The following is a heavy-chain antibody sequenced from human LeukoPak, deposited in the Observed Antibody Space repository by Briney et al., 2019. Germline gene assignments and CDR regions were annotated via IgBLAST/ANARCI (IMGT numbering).Heavy chain of an antibody. CDR1: GYTFTGYY. CDR2: INPNSGGT. Sequence: ASVKVSCKASGYTFTGYYMHWVRQAPGQGLEWMGWINPNSGGTNYAQKFQGRVTMTRDTSISTAYIELSRLRSDDTAVYYCARDLRGVFDYDSSDYWGQGTLVTVSS. V-gene: IGHV1-2*02. J-gene: IGHJ4*02. D-gene: IGHD3-22*01. CDR3: ARDLRGVFDYDSSDY.